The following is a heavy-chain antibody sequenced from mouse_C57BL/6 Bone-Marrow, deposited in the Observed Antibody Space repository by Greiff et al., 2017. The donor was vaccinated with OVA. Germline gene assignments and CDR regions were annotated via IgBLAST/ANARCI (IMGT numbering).Heavy chain of an antibody. CDR3: ARYRYYGSTYYAMDY. J-gene: IGHJ4*01. D-gene: IGHD1-1*01. CDR2: INPYNGDT. Sequence: VQLKESGPELVKPGDSVKISCKASGYSFTGYFMNWVMQSHGKSLEWIGRINPYNGDTFYSQKFKGKATLTVDKSSSTAHMELRSLTSEDSAVYYCARYRYYGSTYYAMDYWGQGTSVTVSS. CDR1: GYSFTGYF. V-gene: IGHV1-20*01.